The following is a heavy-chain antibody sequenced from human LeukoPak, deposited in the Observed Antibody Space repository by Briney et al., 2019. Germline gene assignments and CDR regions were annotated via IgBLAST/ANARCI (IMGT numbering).Heavy chain of an antibody. CDR2: ISVYNGNT. J-gene: IGHJ5*02. Sequence: ASVKVSCKASGGTFSSYAISWVRQAPGQGLEWMGRISVYNGNTDYAQKVQARVTMTTDTSTSTAYMELRSLTSDDTAVYYCASAPRGTVIPYELAAGPWGQGTLVTVSS. CDR3: ASAPRGTVIPYELAAGP. V-gene: IGHV1-18*01. CDR1: GGTFSSYA. D-gene: IGHD1-1*01.